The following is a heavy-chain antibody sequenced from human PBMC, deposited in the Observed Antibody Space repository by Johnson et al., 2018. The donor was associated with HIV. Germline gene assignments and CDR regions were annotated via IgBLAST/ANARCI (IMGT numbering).Heavy chain of an antibody. CDR3: ARGSRYTYDNDDVYLLQAFDV. V-gene: IGHV3-9*01. Sequence: VQLVESGGGLVQPGRSLRLSCAASGFTFDDYAMHWVRQAPGKGLEWVSGISRNSDKIGYADSVRGRFSISRDNAKNTLYLQMDSLRAEDTAVYYCARGSRYTYDNDDVYLLQAFDVWGQGTVVTVSS. CDR1: GFTFDDYA. J-gene: IGHJ3*01. CDR2: ISRNSDKI. D-gene: IGHD3-16*01.